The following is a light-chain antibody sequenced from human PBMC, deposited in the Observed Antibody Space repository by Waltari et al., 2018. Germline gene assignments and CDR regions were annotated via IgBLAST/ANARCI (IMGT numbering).Light chain of an antibody. CDR2: DDH. CDR3: GAWDGSLTLYV. V-gene: IGLV1-51*01. J-gene: IGLJ1*01. Sequence: SVLTQTPSVSAAPGQRVTISCSGSTPNLGTNYVSWYQQLPGAAPKLLISDDHKRPSGTPDRFSGSKSGTSATLAITGLQTEDEADYFCGAWDGSLTLYVFGPGTRVTVL. CDR1: TPNLGTNY.